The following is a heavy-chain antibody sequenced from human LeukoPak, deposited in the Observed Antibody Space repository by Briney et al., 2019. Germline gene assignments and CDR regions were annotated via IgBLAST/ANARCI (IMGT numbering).Heavy chain of an antibody. CDR1: GYTFASSG. J-gene: IGHJ6*02. V-gene: IGHV1-18*01. Sequence: ASVKVSCKASGYTFASSGISWVRQAPGQGLEWMGWISAYNGKTNYAQKLQGRVTMTTDTSTSTACMELRSLRSDDTAVYYCARESTIASYGMDVWGQGTTVTVS. D-gene: IGHD5/OR15-5a*01. CDR3: ARESTIASYGMDV. CDR2: ISAYNGKT.